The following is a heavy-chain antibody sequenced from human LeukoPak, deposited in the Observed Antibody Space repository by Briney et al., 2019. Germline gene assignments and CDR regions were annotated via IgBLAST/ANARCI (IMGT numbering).Heavy chain of an antibody. J-gene: IGHJ4*02. D-gene: IGHD3/OR15-3a*01. CDR3: GRRQAVDGPFDN. V-gene: IGHV4-59*02. CDR1: GGSVHRSI. CDR2: NYSSGTT. Sequence: PSQTLSLTCAVSGGSVHRSIWTWVRHPPGKGLEWIGRNYSSGTTDYSPCLKSRLTIAIDTSKNLFSLRVASVAAADTAVYCCGRRQAVDGPFDNWGQGILVAVSS.